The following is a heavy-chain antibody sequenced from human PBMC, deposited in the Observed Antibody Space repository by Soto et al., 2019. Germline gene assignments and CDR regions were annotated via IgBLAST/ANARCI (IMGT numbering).Heavy chain of an antibody. CDR2: IKQDGSEK. J-gene: IGHJ4*02. CDR1: GFTFSSYG. CDR3: ARTAYYFDY. V-gene: IGHV3-7*01. Sequence: GGSLRLSCAASGFTFSSYGMHWVRQAPGKGLEWVANIKQDGSEKYYVDSVKGRFTISRDNAKNSLYLQMNSLRAEDTAVYYCARTAYYFDYWGQGTLVTVSS.